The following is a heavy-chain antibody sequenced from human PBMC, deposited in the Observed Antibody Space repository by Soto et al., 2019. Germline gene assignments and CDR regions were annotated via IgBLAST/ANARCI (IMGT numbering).Heavy chain of an antibody. D-gene: IGHD2-8*02. CDR3: ASHFTGVLVLGTSPPGGDNYGWDV. CDR1: GVTFSRYT. V-gene: IGHV1-69*02. CDR2: IIPILDIP. J-gene: IGHJ6*02. Sequence: QVQLVQSGAEVKKPGSSVKVSCKASGVTFSRYTFTWVRQAPGQGLEWMGRIIPILDIPNYAQNFQGRVTITADKSTSTAYMELSSLKSDDTAVYYCASHFTGVLVLGTSPPGGDNYGWDVWGQGTTVTVSS.